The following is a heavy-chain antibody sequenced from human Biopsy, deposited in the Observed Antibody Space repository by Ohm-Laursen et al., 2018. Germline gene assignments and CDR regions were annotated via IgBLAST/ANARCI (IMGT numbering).Heavy chain of an antibody. CDR1: GFTFTDYG. V-gene: IGHV3-11*01. J-gene: IGHJ6*02. Sequence: SLRLSCAASGFTFTDYGISWVRHVPGQGLEWLALISTSSTTIYYADSVRGRFFISRADAKNSVSLEMSSLRADDTALYFCARNVRLEMTDHSGVTTYSRYFAMDAWGRGTTVTVSS. CDR2: ISTSSTTI. D-gene: IGHD1-1*01. CDR3: ARNVRLEMTDHSGVTTYSRYFAMDA.